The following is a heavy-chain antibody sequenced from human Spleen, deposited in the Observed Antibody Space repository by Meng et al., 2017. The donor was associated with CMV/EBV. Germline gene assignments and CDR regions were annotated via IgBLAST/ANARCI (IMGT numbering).Heavy chain of an antibody. Sequence: GGSLRLSCAASGFTFSNYYMSWIRQAPGKGLEWVSGVSAGGDSTYYADSVKGRFIISRDNSKNTVYLQMNSLRAEDTALYYCAKYYMFDPWGQGTLVTVSS. CDR3: AKYYMFDP. D-gene: IGHD3-10*01. CDR2: VSAGGDST. V-gene: IGHV3-23*01. CDR1: GFTFSNYY. J-gene: IGHJ5*02.